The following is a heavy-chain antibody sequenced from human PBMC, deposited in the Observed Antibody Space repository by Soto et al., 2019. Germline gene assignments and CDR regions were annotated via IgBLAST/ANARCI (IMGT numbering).Heavy chain of an antibody. CDR1: GGSIRSGDYY. D-gene: IGHD2-2*02. CDR3: ATFSDHSEPSSILY. CDR2: IYYSGSY. Sequence: PSETLSLTCTVSGGSIRSGDYYWSWLRQPPGKGLVAIGYIYYSGSYYYNPSLMSRITISVDTTKNQLSLKLSSMAAAATAVYYCATFSDHSEPSSILYWGQGTLVTVSS. J-gene: IGHJ4*02. V-gene: IGHV4-31*03.